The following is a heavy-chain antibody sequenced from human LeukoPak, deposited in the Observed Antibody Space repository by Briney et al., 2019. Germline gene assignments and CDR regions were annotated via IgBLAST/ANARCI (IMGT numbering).Heavy chain of an antibody. CDR2: IWYDGSNK. J-gene: IGHJ4*02. V-gene: IGHV3-33*06. D-gene: IGHD5-12*01. CDR3: AKDDSGYDSGITDY. CDR1: GFTFSSYG. Sequence: GRSLRLSCAASGFTFSSYGMRWVRQAPGKGLEWVAVIWYDGSNKYYADSVKGRFTISRDNSKNTLCLQMNSLRAEDTAVYYCAKDDSGYDSGITDYWGQGTLVTVSS.